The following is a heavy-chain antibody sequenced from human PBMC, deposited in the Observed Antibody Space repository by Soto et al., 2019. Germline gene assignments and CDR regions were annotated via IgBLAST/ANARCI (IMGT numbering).Heavy chain of an antibody. CDR3: AREVRVTTPKFYYYYGMDV. CDR2: IYYSGST. J-gene: IGHJ6*02. D-gene: IGHD4-4*01. Sequence: TLSLTCTVSGGSISSYYWSWIRQPPGKGLEWIGYIYYSGSTNYNPSLKSRVTISVDTSKNQFSLKLSSVTAADTAVYYCAREVRVTTPKFYYYYGMDVWGQGTTVTVSS. CDR1: GGSISSYY. V-gene: IGHV4-59*01.